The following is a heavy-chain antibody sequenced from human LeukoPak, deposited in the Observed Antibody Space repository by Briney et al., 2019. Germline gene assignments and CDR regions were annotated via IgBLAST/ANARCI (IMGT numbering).Heavy chain of an antibody. Sequence: PGGSLRLSCAASGFTVSSNYMSWVRQAPGKGLEWVSVIYSVGTTYYADSVKDRFTISRDNSENTLFLQMNSLRAEDTAVYYCARATQWYYYGSGSSWLDVWGQGTTVTVSS. V-gene: IGHV3-66*01. CDR3: ARATQWYYYGSGSSWLDV. CDR2: IYSVGTT. J-gene: IGHJ6*02. D-gene: IGHD3-10*01. CDR1: GFTVSSNY.